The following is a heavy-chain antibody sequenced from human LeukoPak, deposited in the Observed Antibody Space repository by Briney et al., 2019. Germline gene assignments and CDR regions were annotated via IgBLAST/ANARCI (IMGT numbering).Heavy chain of an antibody. Sequence: RGSLNLSCAASGFTFSSYAMSWVRQAPGKGLEWVSAISGSGGNTYYADSVKGRFTISRDNSKSTLYLQMNSLRAEDTALYYCARDIVGALDYWGQGTLVTVSS. CDR2: ISGSGGNT. CDR3: ARDIVGALDY. D-gene: IGHD1-26*01. J-gene: IGHJ4*02. CDR1: GFTFSSYA. V-gene: IGHV3-23*01.